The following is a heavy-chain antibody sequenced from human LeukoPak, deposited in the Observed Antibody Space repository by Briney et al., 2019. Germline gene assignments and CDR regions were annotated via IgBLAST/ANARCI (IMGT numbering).Heavy chain of an antibody. D-gene: IGHD6-19*01. CDR3: ARHPSQWLATYYFDY. Sequence: PSETLSLTCTVSGGSISSSSYYWGWIRQPPGKGLEWIGSIYCSGSTYYNPSLKSRVTISVDTSKNQFSLKLSSVTAADTAVYYCARHPSQWLATYYFDYWGQGTLVTVSS. V-gene: IGHV4-39*01. CDR1: GGSISSSSYY. J-gene: IGHJ4*02. CDR2: IYCSGST.